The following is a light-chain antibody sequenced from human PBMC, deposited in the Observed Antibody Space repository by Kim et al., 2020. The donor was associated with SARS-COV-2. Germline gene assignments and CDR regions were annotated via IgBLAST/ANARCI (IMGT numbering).Light chain of an antibody. CDR2: EDS. CDR1: SGNSADKY. Sequence: GNTVNIYCHRNSGNSADKYVQWYKQRPGSDPTIVISEDSERPSGVTVRLSGSSDTSSSSASRANSGLKTKDEADYYCQTYAISNVILGGGTQLTVL. CDR3: QTYAISNVI. V-gene: IGLV6-57*03. J-gene: IGLJ2*01.